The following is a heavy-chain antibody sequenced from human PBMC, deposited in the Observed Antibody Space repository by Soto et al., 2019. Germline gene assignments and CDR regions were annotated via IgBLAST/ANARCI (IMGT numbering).Heavy chain of an antibody. Sequence: SETLCITCTFSVGSISSSSYYWGWIRQPPGKGLEWIGSIYYSGSTYYNPSLKSRVTISADTPKNQFSLKLSSVTAADTAVYYCPRLLGGSGYYYYFDYWGQGTMVTVSS. CDR1: VGSISSSSYY. CDR2: IYYSGST. J-gene: IGHJ4*02. D-gene: IGHD3-22*01. V-gene: IGHV4-39*01. CDR3: PRLLGGSGYYYYFDY.